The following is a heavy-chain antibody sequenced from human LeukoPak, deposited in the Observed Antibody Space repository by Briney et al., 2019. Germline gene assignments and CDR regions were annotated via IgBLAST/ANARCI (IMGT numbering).Heavy chain of an antibody. D-gene: IGHD2-2*01. J-gene: IGHJ4*02. CDR2: ISGSGGST. Sequence: GGSLRLSCAASGFIFSSYAMSWVRQAPGKGLEWVSAISGSGGSTYYADSVKGRFTISRDNSKNTLYLQMNSLRAEDTAVYYCAKEGFMYCSSTSCYGFDYWGQGTLVTVSS. V-gene: IGHV3-23*01. CDR3: AKEGFMYCSSTSCYGFDY. CDR1: GFIFSSYA.